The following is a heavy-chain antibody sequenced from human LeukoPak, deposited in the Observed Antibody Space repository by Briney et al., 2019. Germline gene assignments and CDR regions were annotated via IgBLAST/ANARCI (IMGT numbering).Heavy chain of an antibody. J-gene: IGHJ4*02. CDR3: AKGPTSWTPYYFDY. V-gene: IGHV3-23*01. Sequence: GGSLRLSCAASGFTFSSYAMSWVRQAPGKGLECVSLISDTGATTYYGDSVKGRFTISRDNSKSTLYLQMNSLRAEDTAVYYCAKGPTSWTPYYFDYWGQGTLVTVSS. CDR2: ISDTGATT. CDR1: GFTFSSYA. D-gene: IGHD3/OR15-3a*01.